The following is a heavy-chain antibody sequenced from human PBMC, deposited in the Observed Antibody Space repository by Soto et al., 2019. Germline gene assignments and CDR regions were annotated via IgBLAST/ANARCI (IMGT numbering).Heavy chain of an antibody. Sequence: GGSLRLSCAASGFTFSSYAMSWVRQAPGKGLEWVSAISGSGGSTYYADSVKGRFTISRDNSKNTLYLQMNSLRAEDTAVYYCAKDRGRYYGSGSYPSHFDYWGQGTLVTVSS. CDR3: AKDRGRYYGSGSYPSHFDY. CDR1: GFTFSSYA. CDR2: ISGSGGST. V-gene: IGHV3-23*01. D-gene: IGHD3-10*01. J-gene: IGHJ4*02.